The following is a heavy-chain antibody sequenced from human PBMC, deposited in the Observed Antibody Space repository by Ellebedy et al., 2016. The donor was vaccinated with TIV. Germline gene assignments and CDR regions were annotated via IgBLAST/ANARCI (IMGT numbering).Heavy chain of an antibody. J-gene: IGHJ3*01. CDR3: AKDIDSGSYYLDASDV. CDR1: GSTFSTYG. D-gene: IGHD1-26*01. CDR2: ISNEGSTR. Sequence: GESLKISCEASGSTFSTYGMHWVRQAPGKGLEWVAFISNEGSTRYNTDSVKGRFTISRDNSKNTLYLQMDSLRAEDTAVYYCAKDIDSGSYYLDASDVWGQGTKVTVSS. V-gene: IGHV3-30*18.